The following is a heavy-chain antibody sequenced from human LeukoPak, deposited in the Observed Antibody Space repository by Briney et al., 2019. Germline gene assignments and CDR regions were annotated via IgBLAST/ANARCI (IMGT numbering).Heavy chain of an antibody. D-gene: IGHD2/OR15-2a*01. Sequence: ASVTVSCKASGYTFTSYGISWVRQAPGQGLEWMGWISAYNGNTNYAQKLQGRVTMTTDTSTGTAYMELRSLRSDDTAVYYCARLLMGGPFDYWGQGTLVTVSS. CDR1: GYTFTSYG. CDR2: ISAYNGNT. V-gene: IGHV1-18*01. CDR3: ARLLMGGPFDY. J-gene: IGHJ4*02.